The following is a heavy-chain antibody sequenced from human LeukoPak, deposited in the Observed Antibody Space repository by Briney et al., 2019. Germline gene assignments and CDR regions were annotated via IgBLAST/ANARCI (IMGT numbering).Heavy chain of an antibody. Sequence: SETLSLTCTVSGGSISSYYWSWIRQPPGKGLEWIGYIYTSGSTNYNPSLKSRVTISVDTSKNQFSLKLSSVTAADTAVYYCARQTSSGYLYYFDYWGQGTLVTVSS. J-gene: IGHJ4*02. CDR1: GGSISSYY. D-gene: IGHD3-22*01. CDR2: IYTSGST. CDR3: ARQTSSGYLYYFDY. V-gene: IGHV4-4*09.